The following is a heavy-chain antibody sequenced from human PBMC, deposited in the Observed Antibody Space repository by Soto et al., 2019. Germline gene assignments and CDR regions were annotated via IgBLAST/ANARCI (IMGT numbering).Heavy chain of an antibody. J-gene: IGHJ6*03. D-gene: IGHD2-15*01. Sequence: GASVKVSCKASGYTFTSYDINWVRQATGQEHKWMGWMNPNSGNTGYAQKFQGRVTMTRNTSISTANMELSSLRSEDTAVYYCARTYCSGGSCYSHYYYYMDVWGKGTTVTVSS. CDR1: GYTFTSYD. CDR3: ARTYCSGGSCYSHYYYYMDV. V-gene: IGHV1-8*01. CDR2: MNPNSGNT.